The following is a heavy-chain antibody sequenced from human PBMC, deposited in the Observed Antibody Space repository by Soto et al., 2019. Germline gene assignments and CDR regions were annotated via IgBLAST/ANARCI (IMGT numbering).Heavy chain of an antibody. D-gene: IGHD3-9*01. CDR3: AKEMGIGYDILTGYYGY. J-gene: IGHJ4*02. Sequence: GSLRLSCAASGFTFSSYAMHWVRQAPGKGLEWVAAISYDGSNKYYADSVKGRFTISRDNSKNTLYLQMNSLRAEDTAVYYCAKEMGIGYDILTGYYGYWGQGTLVTVSS. CDR1: GFTFSSYA. V-gene: IGHV3-30-3*01. CDR2: ISYDGSNK.